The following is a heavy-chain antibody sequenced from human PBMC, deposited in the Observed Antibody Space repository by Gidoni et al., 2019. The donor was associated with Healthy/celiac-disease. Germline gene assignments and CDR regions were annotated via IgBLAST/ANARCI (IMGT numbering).Heavy chain of an antibody. CDR2: VNPSGGSK. V-gene: IGHV1-46*01. Sequence: QVQLVQSGADVKKPGASVKVSCMASGHPFTSYDKHGVRQAPGEGLEWMGMVNPSGGSKSYAQKFQGRVNMTRDTSTSTVYMELSSLRSEETAVYYCARDGDDIAAAGTSPPGGEGNWFDHWGQGTLVTVSS. CDR1: GHPFTSYD. CDR3: ARDGDDIAAAGTSPPGGEGNWFDH. D-gene: IGHD6-13*01. J-gene: IGHJ5*02.